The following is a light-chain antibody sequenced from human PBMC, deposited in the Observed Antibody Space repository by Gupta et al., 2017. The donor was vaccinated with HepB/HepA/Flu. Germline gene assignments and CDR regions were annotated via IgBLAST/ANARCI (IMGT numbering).Light chain of an antibody. CDR2: DVT. CDR3: CSYAGSNTHWV. CDR1: STNVGRYNY. V-gene: IGLV2-11*01. Sequence: QSALTQPRSMSGSPGQSVTISCTGTSTNVGRYNYVSWYQQHPDKTPKLILYDVTERPSGVPNRFSGSKSGDTASLTISGLQADDEAVYYCCSYAGSNTHWVFGGGTKLNVL. J-gene: IGLJ3*02.